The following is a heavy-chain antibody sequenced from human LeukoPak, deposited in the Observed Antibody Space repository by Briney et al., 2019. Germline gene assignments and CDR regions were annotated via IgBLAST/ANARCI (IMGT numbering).Heavy chain of an antibody. CDR1: GGSINSGSYY. CDR2: IYATGST. Sequence: SQTLSLTCTVSGGSINSGSYYWTWIRQPAGKGLEWIGRIYATGSTNYNPSLKSRVTISVDTSKNQFSLVLSSVTAADTAVYFCARSGSYGNLDYWGQGTLVTVSS. V-gene: IGHV4-61*02. D-gene: IGHD5-18*01. J-gene: IGHJ4*02. CDR3: ARSGSYGNLDY.